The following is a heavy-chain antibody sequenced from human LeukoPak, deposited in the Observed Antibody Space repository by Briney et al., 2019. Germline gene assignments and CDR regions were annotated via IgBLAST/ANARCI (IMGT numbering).Heavy chain of an antibody. CDR2: IYYSGYT. CDR1: GGSISSYY. CDR3: ARDSESADGYKDY. Sequence: PSETLSLTCTVSGGSISSYYWSWIRQPPGRGLKWIGNIYYSGYTTYSPSLRSRVTISVDTSKNQFSLKLSSVTAADTAVYYCARDSESADGYKDYWGQGTLVTVSS. J-gene: IGHJ4*02. D-gene: IGHD5-24*01. V-gene: IGHV4-59*12.